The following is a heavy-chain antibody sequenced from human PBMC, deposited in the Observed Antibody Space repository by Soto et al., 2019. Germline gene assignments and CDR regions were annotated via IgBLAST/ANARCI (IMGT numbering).Heavy chain of an antibody. J-gene: IGHJ4*02. CDR3: AKIPPGYCYGYFYFDY. V-gene: IGHV3-23*01. D-gene: IGHD5-18*01. Sequence: GGSLRLSCAASGFTFSSYAMSWVRQAPGKGLEWVSAISGSGGSTYYADSVKGRFTISRDNSKNTLYLQMNSLRAEDTAVYYCAKIPPGYCYGYFYFDYWGQGTLVTVPS. CDR2: ISGSGGST. CDR1: GFTFSSYA.